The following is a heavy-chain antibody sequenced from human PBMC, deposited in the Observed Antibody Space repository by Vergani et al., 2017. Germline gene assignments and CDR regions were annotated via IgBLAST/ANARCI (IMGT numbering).Heavy chain of an antibody. J-gene: IGHJ5*02. CDR2: VYTSGMT. D-gene: IGHD6-13*01. V-gene: IGHV4-61*02. Sequence: QVQLQESGPRLVRPSQTLFLTCTVSGGSINTGAYYWSWIRQPAGKGLEWIGRVYTSGMTNYNPSLKSRVTILVDRSKSQLSLKLTSVTAGDTAVYFCARERIAAAVNWFDPWGQGTLVTVSS. CDR3: ARERIAAAVNWFDP. CDR1: GGSINTGAYY.